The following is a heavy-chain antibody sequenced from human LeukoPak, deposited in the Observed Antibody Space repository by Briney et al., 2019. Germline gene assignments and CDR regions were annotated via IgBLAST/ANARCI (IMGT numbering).Heavy chain of an antibody. CDR3: ARVSSSSKAFDI. Sequence: PGGSLRLSCAASGFTFSSYAMHWVRQAPGKGLEYVSAISSNGGSTYYANSVKGRFTISRDNSKNTLYLQMGSLRAEDMAVYYCARVSSSSKAFDIWGQGTMVTVSS. CDR1: GFTFSSYA. CDR2: ISSNGGST. J-gene: IGHJ3*02. D-gene: IGHD6-6*01. V-gene: IGHV3-64*01.